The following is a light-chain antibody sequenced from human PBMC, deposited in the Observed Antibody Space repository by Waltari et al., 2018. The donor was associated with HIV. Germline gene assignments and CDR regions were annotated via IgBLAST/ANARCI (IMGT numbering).Light chain of an antibody. J-gene: IGKJ1*01. Sequence: DIVMTQSPDSLAVSLGERATINCKSSQNILSSPSIFYSSDNKNYLAWYQQKPGQPPKLLIYWASTRASGVPDRISGSGSGTDFTLTISSLQADDVAVYYCQQYYTTPQTFGQGTKVEIK. CDR1: QNILSSPSIFYSSDNKNY. V-gene: IGKV4-1*01. CDR2: WAS. CDR3: QQYYTTPQT.